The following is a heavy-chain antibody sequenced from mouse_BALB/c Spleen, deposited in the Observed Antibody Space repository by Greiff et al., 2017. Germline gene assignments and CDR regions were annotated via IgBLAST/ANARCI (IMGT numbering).Heavy chain of an antibody. CDR3: ARPGSSYAYAMDY. CDR1: GFSLTGYG. Sequence: VQLQQSGPGLVAPSQSLSITCTVSGFSLTGYGVNWVRQPPGKGLEWLGMIWGDGSTDYNSALKSRLSISKDNSKSQVFLKMNSLQTDDTARYYRARPGSSYAYAMDYWGQGTSVTVSS. V-gene: IGHV2-6-7*01. J-gene: IGHJ4*01. CDR2: IWGDGST. D-gene: IGHD1-1*01.